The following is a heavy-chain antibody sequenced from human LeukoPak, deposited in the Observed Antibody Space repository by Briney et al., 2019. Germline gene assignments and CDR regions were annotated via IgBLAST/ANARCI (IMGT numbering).Heavy chain of an antibody. V-gene: IGHV3-30*04. CDR3: ARWDV. Sequence: PGGSLRLSCAASGFTFSSYEMNWVRQAPGKGLEWVAVISYDGSNKYYADSVKGRFTISRDNAKNSLYLQMNSLRAEDTAVYYCARWDVWGKGTTVTISS. CDR2: ISYDGSNK. J-gene: IGHJ6*04. CDR1: GFTFSSYE.